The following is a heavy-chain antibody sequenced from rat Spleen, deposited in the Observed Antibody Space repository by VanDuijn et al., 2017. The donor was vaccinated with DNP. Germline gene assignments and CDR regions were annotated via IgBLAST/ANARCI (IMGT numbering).Heavy chain of an antibody. J-gene: IGHJ2*01. CDR3: AWPST. D-gene: IGHD1-10*01. CDR1: GFTFSSAW. V-gene: IGHV6-6*01. Sequence: EVQFLESGGGLVQPGNSLKLSCATSGFTFSSAWMYWYRQFPEKRLEWVARIKPKSNNYATDYTDSVKGRFTNSRDDSKSTIYLQMNNLKEEDTAIYYWAWPSTWGQGVMVTVSS. CDR2: IKPKSNNYAT.